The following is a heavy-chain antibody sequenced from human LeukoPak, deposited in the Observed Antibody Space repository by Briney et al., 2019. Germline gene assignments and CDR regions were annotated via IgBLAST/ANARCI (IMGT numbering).Heavy chain of an antibody. CDR2: IYYSGST. V-gene: IGHV4-39*07. J-gene: IGHJ5*02. CDR3: ARDWALGYCSSTSCYTGTWFDP. Sequence: SETLSLTCTVTGGSISSHYWGWIRQPPGKGLEWIGSIYYSGSTYYNPSLKSRVTISVDTSKNQFSLKLSSVTAADTAVYYCARDWALGYCSSTSCYTGTWFDPWGQGTLVTVSS. CDR1: GGSISSHY. D-gene: IGHD2-2*02.